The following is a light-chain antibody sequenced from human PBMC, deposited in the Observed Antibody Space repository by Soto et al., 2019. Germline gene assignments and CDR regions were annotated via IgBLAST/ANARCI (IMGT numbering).Light chain of an antibody. CDR2: DAS. CDR3: QHRDNWPWT. CDR1: QSIRNN. J-gene: IGKJ1*01. Sequence: EIVLTQSPAALSLSPGERATLSCRASQSIRNNLAWYQQKPGQAPRLLIYDASNRFTGIPARFSGSGSGTDFTLAISSLEPEDFAVYYCQHRDNWPWTFGQGTRVEIK. V-gene: IGKV3-11*01.